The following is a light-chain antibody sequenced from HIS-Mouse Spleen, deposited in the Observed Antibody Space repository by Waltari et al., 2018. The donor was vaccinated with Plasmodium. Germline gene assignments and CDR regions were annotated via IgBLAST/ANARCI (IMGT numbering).Light chain of an antibody. CDR3: QVWDSSSDHVV. Sequence: SYVLTQPPSVSVAPGQTARITCGGDNMGSKSVQWYQQKPGQAPVLVVYDDSDRPPGIPERFSGSNSGNTATLTISRVEAGDEADYYCQVWDSSSDHVVFGGGTKLTVL. J-gene: IGLJ2*01. CDR2: DDS. V-gene: IGLV3-21*02. CDR1: NMGSKS.